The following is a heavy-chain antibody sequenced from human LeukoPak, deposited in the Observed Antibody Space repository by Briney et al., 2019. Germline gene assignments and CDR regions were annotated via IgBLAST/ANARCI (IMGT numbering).Heavy chain of an antibody. J-gene: IGHJ4*02. D-gene: IGHD5-18*01. CDR1: GGTFSSYA. Sequence: SVNVSCTASGGTFSSYAISWLRQAPGQGLEWMGGIIPIFGTANYAQKFQGRVTITADESTSTAYMELSSLRSEDTAVYYCAALNMGYSYGFEVDYWGQGTLVTVSS. CDR2: IIPIFGTA. V-gene: IGHV1-69*13. CDR3: AALNMGYSYGFEVDY.